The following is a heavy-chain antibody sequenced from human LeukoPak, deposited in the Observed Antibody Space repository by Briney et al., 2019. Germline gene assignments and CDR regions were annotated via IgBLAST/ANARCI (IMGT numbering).Heavy chain of an antibody. V-gene: IGHV4-4*08. CDR3: ARGRALGYCSSTSCYMGNWYFDL. J-gene: IGHJ2*01. D-gene: IGHD2-2*02. CDR1: GDSISSYY. Sequence: PSETLSLTCTVSGDSISSYYWSWVRQPPGKGLEWIGRIYTSGSTNYNPSLKSRVTISVDTSKNQFSLKLSSVTAAGTAVYYCARGRALGYCSSTSCYMGNWYFDLWGRGTLVTVSS. CDR2: IYTSGST.